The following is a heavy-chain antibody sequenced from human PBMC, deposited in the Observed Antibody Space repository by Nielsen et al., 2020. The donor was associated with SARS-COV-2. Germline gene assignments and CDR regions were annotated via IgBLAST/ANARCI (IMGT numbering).Heavy chain of an antibody. V-gene: IGHV4-34*01. D-gene: IGHD3-3*01. J-gene: IGHJ6*03. CDR2: ITRTGDA. Sequence: WIRQPPGKGLEWIGEITRTGDASYNPSLKSRVTLSVDTSKNQFSLRLNSVTAADTAVYFCARGKRSFSGAFLNFYYYYYMDVWGKGTTVTVSS. CDR3: ARGKRSFSGAFLNFYYYYYMDV.